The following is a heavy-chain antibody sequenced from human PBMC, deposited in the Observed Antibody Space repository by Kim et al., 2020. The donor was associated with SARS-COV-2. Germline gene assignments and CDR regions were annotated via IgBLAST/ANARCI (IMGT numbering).Heavy chain of an antibody. CDR2: ISSSSYI. CDR1: GFTFSSYS. D-gene: IGHD2-2*01. Sequence: GGSLRLSCAASGFTFSSYSMNWVRQAPGKGLEWVSSISSSSYIYYADSVKGRFTISRDNAKNSLYLQMNSLRAEDTAVYYCARLGYCSSTSCPTPDYWGQGTLVTVSS. V-gene: IGHV3-21*01. J-gene: IGHJ4*02. CDR3: ARLGYCSSTSCPTPDY.